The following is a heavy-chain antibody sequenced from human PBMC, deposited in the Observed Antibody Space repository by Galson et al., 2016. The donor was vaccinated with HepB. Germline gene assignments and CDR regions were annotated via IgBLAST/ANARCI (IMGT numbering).Heavy chain of an antibody. D-gene: IGHD6-13*01. V-gene: IGHV3-33*01. CDR2: TWYEGSNK. CDR3: ARDQYSSSLFFDY. CDR1: GFTFSNYD. J-gene: IGHJ4*02. Sequence: SLRLSCAASGFTFSNYDIYWVRQAPGKGLEWVAVTWYEGSNKYYADSVKGRFTISRDNSKNTVYLQMNSLRAEDTAVYYCARDQYSSSLFFDYWGQGTLVTVSS.